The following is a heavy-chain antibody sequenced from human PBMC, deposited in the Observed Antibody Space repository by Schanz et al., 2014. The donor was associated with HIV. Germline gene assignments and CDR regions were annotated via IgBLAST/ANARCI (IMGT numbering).Heavy chain of an antibody. CDR3: ARDRVRDYQLLPGYYNYAMDV. Sequence: VPLVQSGGGLVQPGGSLRVSCMASGFSFSSYWMSWVRQAPGKGLEWVAVITYDGSYKYYSDSVKGRFSISRDSSKSMVSLQMNSLRLEDTGVYYCARDRVRDYQLLPGYYNYAMDVWGQGTTVIVSS. CDR1: GFSFSSYW. D-gene: IGHD4-17*01. CDR2: ITYDGSYK. V-gene: IGHV3-30*03. J-gene: IGHJ6*02.